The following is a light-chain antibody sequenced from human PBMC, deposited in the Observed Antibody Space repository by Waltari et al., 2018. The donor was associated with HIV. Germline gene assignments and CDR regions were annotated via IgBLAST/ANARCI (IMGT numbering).Light chain of an antibody. V-gene: IGKV1-33*01. CDR3: HQYCKLPPT. CDR2: DAS. Sequence: DIQITQFPSSLSASVGDRVTITCQASQDISNYLNWYQQKPGKAPKLLIYDASNLETGVPSRFSGSGSCTDFTFTISNLQPENIATYDGHQYCKLPPTFGGGTNLEIK. J-gene: IGKJ4*01. CDR1: QDISNY.